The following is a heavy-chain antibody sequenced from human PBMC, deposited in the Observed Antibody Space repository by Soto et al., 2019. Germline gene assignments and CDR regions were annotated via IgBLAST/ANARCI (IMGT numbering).Heavy chain of an antibody. D-gene: IGHD4-17*01. J-gene: IGHJ6*02. CDR3: AREQTPVTTKSLYYYYGMDV. Sequence: GASVKVSCKASGYTFTSYGISWVRQAPGQGLEWMGWISAYNGNTNYAQKLQGRVTMTTDTSTSTAYMELRSLRSDDTAVYYCAREQTPVTTKSLYYYYGMDVWGQGTTVTVS. V-gene: IGHV1-18*01. CDR2: ISAYNGNT. CDR1: GYTFTSYG.